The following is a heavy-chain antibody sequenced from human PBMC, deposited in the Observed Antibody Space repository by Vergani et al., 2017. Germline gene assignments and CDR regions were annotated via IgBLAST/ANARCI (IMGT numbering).Heavy chain of an antibody. CDR1: GFTFSSYA. J-gene: IGHJ4*02. CDR3: ARERNAYYDFWSGYYTQYYFDY. CDR2: INWNGGST. D-gene: IGHD3-3*01. Sequence: VQLVESGGGVVQPGRSLRLSCAASGFTFSSYAMHWVRQAPGKGLEWVSGINWNGGSTGYADSVKGRFTISRDNAKNSLYLQMNSLRAEDTALYYCARERNAYYDFWSGYYTQYYFDYWGQGTLVTVSS. V-gene: IGHV3-20*04.